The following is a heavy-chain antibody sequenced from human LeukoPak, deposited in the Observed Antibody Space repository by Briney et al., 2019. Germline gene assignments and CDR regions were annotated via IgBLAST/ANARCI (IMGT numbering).Heavy chain of an antibody. J-gene: IGHJ6*02. V-gene: IGHV3-23*01. CDR2: ISGSGSST. Sequence: GGSLRLSCAASGFTFSSYAMSWVRQAPGKGLEWVSAISGSGSSTYYADSVKGRFTISRDNSKDTLYLQMNSLRAEDTAVYYCAKDKGWGYSAYDCYGMDVWGQGTTVTVSS. CDR1: GFTFSSYA. CDR3: AKDKGWGYSAYDCYGMDV. D-gene: IGHD1-26*01.